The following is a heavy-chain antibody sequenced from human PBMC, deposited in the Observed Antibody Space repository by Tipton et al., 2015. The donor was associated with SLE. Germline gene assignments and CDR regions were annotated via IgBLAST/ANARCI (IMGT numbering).Heavy chain of an antibody. CDR2: IYHSGST. D-gene: IGHD6-19*01. Sequence: TLSLTCAVSNYSISSGYYWGWIRQPPGKGLEWIGSIYHSGSTYYKPSLKSRVTMSVDTSKNQFSLKLNSVTAADTAMYYCARSVVAGFFDYWGQGTLVTVSS. J-gene: IGHJ4*02. CDR1: NYSISSGYY. V-gene: IGHV4-38-2*01. CDR3: ARSVVAGFFDY.